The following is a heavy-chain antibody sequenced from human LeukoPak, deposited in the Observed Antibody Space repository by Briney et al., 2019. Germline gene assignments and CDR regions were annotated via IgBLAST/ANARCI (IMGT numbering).Heavy chain of an antibody. CDR2: IYHSGST. CDR3: ARDLRGYSFGYFDY. V-gene: IGHV4-30-2*01. Sequence: SETLSLTCAVSGVSISSGGYSWSWIRQPPGKGLEWIGYIYHSGSTYYNPSLKSRVTISVDRSKNQFSLKLSSVTAADTAVYYCARDLRGYSFGYFDYWGQGTLVTVSS. J-gene: IGHJ4*03. CDR1: GVSISSGGYS. D-gene: IGHD5-18*01.